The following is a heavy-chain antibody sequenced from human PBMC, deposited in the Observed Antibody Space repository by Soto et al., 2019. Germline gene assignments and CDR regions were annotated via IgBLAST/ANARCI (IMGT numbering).Heavy chain of an antibody. V-gene: IGHV1-69*01. CDR3: ASRRRENSIGGMDV. CDR1: GGTFSSYA. Sequence: QVQLVQSGAEVKKPGSSVKVSCKASGGTFSSYAISWVRQAPGQGLEWMGGIIPIFGTANYAQKFQGRVTITADESTSTAYMELISLRSEDTAVYYCASRRRENSIGGMDVWGQGTTVTVSS. CDR2: IIPIFGTA. J-gene: IGHJ6*02. D-gene: IGHD6-6*01.